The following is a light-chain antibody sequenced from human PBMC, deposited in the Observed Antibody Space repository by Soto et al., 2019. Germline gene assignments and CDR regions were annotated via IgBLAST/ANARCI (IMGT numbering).Light chain of an antibody. J-gene: IGKJ3*01. CDR3: QPYNTFLIT. Sequence: DIQVTQSPSTLSASVGDSVTISCRASQIISNWLAWYQQKPGKAPKLLIYKASTLESGVPSRFSGRGSGTDFTLTISSLQPDDFATYYCQPYNTFLITFGPGTRVDIK. V-gene: IGKV1-5*03. CDR1: QIISNW. CDR2: KAS.